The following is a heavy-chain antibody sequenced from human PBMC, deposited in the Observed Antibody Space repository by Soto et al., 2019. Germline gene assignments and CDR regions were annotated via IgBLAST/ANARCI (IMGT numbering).Heavy chain of an antibody. CDR3: AKGSGDDSGLFDY. D-gene: IGHD5-12*01. Sequence: WGSLRLSCAASGFTFIAYGMHWFRQSPGKGLEWVAVMLSDGSNKYYADSVKGRFTISRDNSKNTLYLQMNSLRAEDTAVYYCAKGSGDDSGLFDYWGQGTLVTVSS. CDR2: MLSDGSNK. V-gene: IGHV3-30*18. CDR1: GFTFIAYG. J-gene: IGHJ4*02.